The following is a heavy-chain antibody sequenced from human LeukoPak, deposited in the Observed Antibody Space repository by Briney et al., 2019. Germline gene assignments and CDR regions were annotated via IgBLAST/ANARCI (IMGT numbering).Heavy chain of an antibody. V-gene: IGHV3-30-3*01. CDR2: ISSDGSDK. Sequence: GGSLRLSCAASGFTFSNYAMSWVRQAPGKGLKWVAVISSDGSDKYYADSVQGRFTISRDNSKNTLYLQMNSLRAEDTAVYYCAKGPSSGYYYANPFDYWGQGTLVTVSS. D-gene: IGHD3-22*01. J-gene: IGHJ4*02. CDR1: GFTFSNYA. CDR3: AKGPSSGYYYANPFDY.